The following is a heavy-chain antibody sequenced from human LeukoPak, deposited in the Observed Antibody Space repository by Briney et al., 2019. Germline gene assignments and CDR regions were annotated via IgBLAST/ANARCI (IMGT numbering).Heavy chain of an antibody. J-gene: IGHJ3*02. CDR1: GFTFSSYE. Sequence: GGSLRLSCAASGFTFSSYEMNWVRQAPGKGLEWVSYISSSGSTIYYADSVKGRFTISRDNAKNTLYLQMNSLRAEDTAVYYCAREPPNLGGAFDIWGQGTMVTVSS. V-gene: IGHV3-48*03. CDR2: ISSSGSTI. D-gene: IGHD2-15*01. CDR3: AREPPNLGGAFDI.